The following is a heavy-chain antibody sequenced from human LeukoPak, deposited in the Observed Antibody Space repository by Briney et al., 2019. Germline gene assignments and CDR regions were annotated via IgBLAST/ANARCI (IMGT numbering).Heavy chain of an antibody. CDR1: GFIFSDYY. CDR3: ARVLLWFGEAIDY. V-gene: IGHV3-11*01. CDR2: ISSSGSTI. D-gene: IGHD3-10*01. Sequence: GGSLRLSCAASGFIFSDYYMSWICQAPGKGLEWVSYISSSGSTIYYADSVKGRFTISRDNAKNSLYLQMNSLRAEDTAVYYCARVLLWFGEAIDYWGQGTLVTVSS. J-gene: IGHJ4*02.